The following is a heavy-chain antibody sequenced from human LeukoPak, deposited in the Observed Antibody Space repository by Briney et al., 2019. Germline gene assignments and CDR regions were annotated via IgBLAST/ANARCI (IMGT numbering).Heavy chain of an antibody. V-gene: IGHV3-66*01. CDR2: IYSGGST. Sequence: PGGSLRLSCAASGFTVSSNYMSWVRQAPGKGLEWVSVIYSGGSTYYADSMKGRFTISRDNSKNTLYLQMNSLRAEDTAVYYCASAMTTVTRYFDCWGQGTLVTVSS. D-gene: IGHD4-17*01. J-gene: IGHJ4*02. CDR1: GFTVSSNY. CDR3: ASAMTTVTRYFDC.